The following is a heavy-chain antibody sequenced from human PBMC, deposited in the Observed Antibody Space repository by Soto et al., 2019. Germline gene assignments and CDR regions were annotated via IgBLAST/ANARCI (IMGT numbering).Heavy chain of an antibody. CDR3: ARVRYYDILTGYYIDY. CDR1: GGSISSGGYY. D-gene: IGHD3-9*01. V-gene: IGHV4-31*03. CDR2: IYYSGST. Sequence: QVQLQESGPGLVKPSQTLSLTCTVSGGSISSGGYYWSWIRQHPGKGLEWFGYIYYSGSTYYNPSLKSRVTISVDTSKNQFSLKLSSVTAADTAVYYCARVRYYDILTGYYIDYWGQGTLVTVSS. J-gene: IGHJ4*02.